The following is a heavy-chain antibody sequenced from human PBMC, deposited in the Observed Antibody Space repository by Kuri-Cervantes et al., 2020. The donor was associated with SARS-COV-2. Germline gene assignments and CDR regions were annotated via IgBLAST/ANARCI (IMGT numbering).Heavy chain of an antibody. Sequence: SVKVSYKVSGGTLRSYAITWVRQAPGQGLEWMGRFIPMLDLTNYAPKFRDRVTISADKSTGTAYLELTSLRPDDTAAYYCARAATYYDTNGYWYWGQGTLVTVSS. D-gene: IGHD3-22*01. CDR1: GGTLRSYA. CDR3: ARAATYYDTNGYWY. CDR2: FIPMLDLT. J-gene: IGHJ4*02. V-gene: IGHV1-69*04.